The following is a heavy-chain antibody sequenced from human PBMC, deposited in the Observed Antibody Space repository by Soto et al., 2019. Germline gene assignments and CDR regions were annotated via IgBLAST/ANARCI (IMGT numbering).Heavy chain of an antibody. V-gene: IGHV4-59*12. CDR2: IYYSGST. CDR1: GGSISIYY. D-gene: IGHD3-22*01. CDR3: ARSPDSSGYYPRWYYYGMDV. Sequence: SETLSLTCTVSGGSISIYYWSWIRQPPGKGLEWIGYIYYSGSTNYNPSLKSRVTISVDKSKNQFSLKLSSVTAADTAVYYCARSPDSSGYYPRWYYYGMDVWGQGTTVTVSS. J-gene: IGHJ6*02.